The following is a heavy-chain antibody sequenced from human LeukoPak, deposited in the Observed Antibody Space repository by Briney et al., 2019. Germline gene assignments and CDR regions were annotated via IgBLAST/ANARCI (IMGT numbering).Heavy chain of an antibody. CDR2: IQQDGSER. J-gene: IGHJ4*02. CDR3: AKRAYRKGYFDY. V-gene: IGHV3-7*05. Sequence: GGSLRLSCAASGFTFSSYSMSWVRQAPGKGLEWVANIQQDGSERYYVDSVKGRFTISRDNSKNSLYLQMNSLRTEDTALYYCAKRAYRKGYFDYWGQGTLVTVSS. CDR1: GFTFSSYS. D-gene: IGHD2-21*01.